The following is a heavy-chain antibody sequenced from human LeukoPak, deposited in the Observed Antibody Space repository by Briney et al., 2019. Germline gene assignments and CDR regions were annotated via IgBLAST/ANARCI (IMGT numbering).Heavy chain of an antibody. Sequence: PSETLSLTCTVSGGSISSYYWSWIRQPPGKGLEWIGYIYYSGSTNYNPSLKSRVTISVDTSKNQFSLKLSSVTAADTAVYFCARHSGSSVLNWFDPWGQGTLVTVSS. V-gene: IGHV4-59*08. D-gene: IGHD6-6*01. CDR1: GGSISSYY. CDR3: ARHSGSSVLNWFDP. J-gene: IGHJ5*02. CDR2: IYYSGST.